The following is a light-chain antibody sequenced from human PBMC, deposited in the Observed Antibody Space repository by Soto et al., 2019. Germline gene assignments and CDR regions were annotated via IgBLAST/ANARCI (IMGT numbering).Light chain of an antibody. J-gene: IGKJ3*01. V-gene: IGKV3-11*01. CDR3: HHRTIWPPSLA. Sequence: EIVLTQSPATLSLSPGERATLSCKASQSISSYFAWFQQRPGQAPRLLIYDASTRAAGVPARFIGSGSGTDFTLTISSLEPEDSAFYYCHHRTIWPPSLAFGPGTKVHI. CDR2: DAS. CDR1: QSISSY.